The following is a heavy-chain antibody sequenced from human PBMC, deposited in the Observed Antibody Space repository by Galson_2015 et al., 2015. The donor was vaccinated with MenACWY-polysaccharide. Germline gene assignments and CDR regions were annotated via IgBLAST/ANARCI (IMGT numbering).Heavy chain of an antibody. CDR1: GFTFSSYW. Sequence: SLRLSCAASGFTFSSYWMHWVRQAPGKGLVWVSRLNGDGSSTNYADSVKGRFTISRDNAKNTVFLQMNSLRAEDTAVYYCARSPQSPLLGYWGQGTLVTVSS. CDR2: LNGDGSST. J-gene: IGHJ4*02. CDR3: ARSPQSPLLGY. V-gene: IGHV3-74*01. D-gene: IGHD6-19*01.